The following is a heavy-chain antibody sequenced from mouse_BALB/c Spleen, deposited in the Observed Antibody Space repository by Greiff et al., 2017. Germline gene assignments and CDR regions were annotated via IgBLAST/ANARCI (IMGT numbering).Heavy chain of an antibody. Sequence: QVQLKESGAELVRPGASVTLSCKASGYTFTDYEMHWVKQTPVHGLEWIGAIDPETGGTAYNQKFKGKATLTADKSSSTAYMELRSLTSEDSAVYYCTATWFAYWGQGTLVTVSA. CDR1: GYTFTDYE. J-gene: IGHJ3*01. CDR3: TATWFAY. CDR2: IDPETGGT. V-gene: IGHV1-15*01. D-gene: IGHD1-2*01.